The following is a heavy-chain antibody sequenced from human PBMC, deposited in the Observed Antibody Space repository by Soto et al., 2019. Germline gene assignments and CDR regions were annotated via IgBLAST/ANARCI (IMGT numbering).Heavy chain of an antibody. J-gene: IGHJ4*02. CDR1: GGSISSSSYY. D-gene: IGHD2-21*01. CDR3: VVIAIRYYFDY. Sequence: ETLALTCTVSGGSISSSSYYWGWIRQPPGKGLEWIGSIYYSGSTYYNPSLKSRVTISVDTSKNQFSLKLSSVTAADTAVYYCVVIAIRYYFDYWGQGTLVTVSS. CDR2: IYYSGST. V-gene: IGHV4-39*01.